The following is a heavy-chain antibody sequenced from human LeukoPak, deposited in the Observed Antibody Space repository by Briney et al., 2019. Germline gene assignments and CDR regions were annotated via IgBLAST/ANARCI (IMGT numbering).Heavy chain of an antibody. D-gene: IGHD6-19*01. Sequence: GRSLRLSCAASGFTFSTYAIHWVRQPPGRGLEWVANIKQDGSERYFLDSVKGRFTFSRDNARNSLYLQMNSLRAEDTAVYYCVRGRGFSSGWPVDTFDFWGQGALVTVSA. CDR1: GFTFSTYA. CDR2: IKQDGSER. J-gene: IGHJ3*01. V-gene: IGHV3-7*01. CDR3: VRGRGFSSGWPVDTFDF.